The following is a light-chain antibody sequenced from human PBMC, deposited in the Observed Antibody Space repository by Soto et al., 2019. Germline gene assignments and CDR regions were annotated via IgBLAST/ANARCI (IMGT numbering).Light chain of an antibody. V-gene: IGLV1-44*01. Sequence: QSVLTQSPSVSGTPGQGVTISCSGGTSNIGTYTVNWYQQLPGTAPKLLVFGTNLRPSGVPDRFSASKSGTSGSLTISGLRSEDEADYYCAAWDDSLRVVLFGGGTKLTVL. CDR3: AAWDDSLRVVL. J-gene: IGLJ2*01. CDR2: GTN. CDR1: TSNIGTYT.